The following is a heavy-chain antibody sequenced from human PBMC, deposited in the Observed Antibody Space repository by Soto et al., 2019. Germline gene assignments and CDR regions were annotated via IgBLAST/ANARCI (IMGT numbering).Heavy chain of an antibody. CDR2: INHSGST. CDR1: GGSFSGYY. J-gene: IGHJ6*03. CDR3: ARGPLYYDFWSGYQNYYYMDV. Sequence: SETLSLTCAVYGGSFSGYYWSWIRQPPGKGLEWIGEINHSGSTNYNPSLKSRVTISVDTSKNQFSLKLSSVTAADTAAYYCARGPLYYDFWSGYQNYYYMDVWGKGTTVTVSS. D-gene: IGHD3-3*01. V-gene: IGHV4-34*01.